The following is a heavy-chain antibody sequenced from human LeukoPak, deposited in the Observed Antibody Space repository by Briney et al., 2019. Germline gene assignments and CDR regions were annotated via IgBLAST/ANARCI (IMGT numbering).Heavy chain of an antibody. D-gene: IGHD4/OR15-4a*01. J-gene: IGHJ4*02. CDR3: AREGGVLPVDY. CDR1: GGSISSGGYY. Sequence: SETLSLTCTVSGGSISSGGYYWSWIRQHPGKGLEWIGYIYYSGSTYYNPSLKSRVPISVDTSKTQFSLKLSSVTAADTAVYYCAREGGVLPVDYWGQGTLVTVSS. CDR2: IYYSGST. V-gene: IGHV4-31*03.